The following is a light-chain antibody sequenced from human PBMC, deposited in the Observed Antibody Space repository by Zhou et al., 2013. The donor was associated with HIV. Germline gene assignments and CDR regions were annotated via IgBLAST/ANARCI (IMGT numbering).Light chain of an antibody. J-gene: IGKJ1*01. CDR2: GAS. Sequence: EIVLTQSPGTLSLSPGERATLSCRASQSVSSSYLAWYQQKPGQAPRLLIYGASSRATGIPDRFSGSGSGTDFTLTISSLEPEDFAVYYCQQRINWPWTFGQGTKVEIK. CDR3: QQRINWPWT. V-gene: IGKV3D-20*02. CDR1: QSVSSSY.